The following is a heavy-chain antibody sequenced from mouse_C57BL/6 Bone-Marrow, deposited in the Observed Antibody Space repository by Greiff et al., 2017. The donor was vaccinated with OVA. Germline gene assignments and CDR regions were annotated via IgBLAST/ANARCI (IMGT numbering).Heavy chain of an antibody. D-gene: IGHD1-1*01. CDR1: GYTFTSYW. CDR2: IYPGSGST. Sequence: QVQLKESGAELVKPGASVKMSCKASGYTFTSYWITWVKQRPGQGLEWIGDIYPGSGSTNYNEKFKSKATLTVDTSSSTAYMQLSSLTSEDSAVYYCARVLYYGSSHYYAMDYWGQGTSVTVSS. V-gene: IGHV1-55*01. CDR3: ARVLYYGSSHYYAMDY. J-gene: IGHJ4*01.